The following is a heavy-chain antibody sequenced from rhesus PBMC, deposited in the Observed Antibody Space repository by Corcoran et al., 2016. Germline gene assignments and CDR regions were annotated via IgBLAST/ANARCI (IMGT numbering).Heavy chain of an antibody. CDR1: GGSISGGYY. J-gene: IGHJ5-1*01. V-gene: IGHV4S7*01. Sequence: QVQLQESGPGLVKPSETLSLTCAVSGGSISGGYYWGWIRPHPGKGLEWIGNIYGNSASTYSNPSLKSRVTISKDTSKNQFSLKLSSVTAADTAVYYCARTVYGSGFNRFDVWGPGVLVTVSS. CDR2: IYGNSAST. CDR3: ARTVYGSGFNRFDV. D-gene: IGHD2-21*01.